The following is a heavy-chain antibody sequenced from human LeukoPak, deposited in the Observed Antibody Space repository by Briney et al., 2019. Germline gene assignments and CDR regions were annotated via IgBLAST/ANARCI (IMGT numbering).Heavy chain of an antibody. Sequence: ASVKVSCKASGYTFTNYDIMWVRQATGQGPEWMGWMNSNTGNTGSAQKFQGRVTMTRDTSINTAYMELHSLTSGDTAVYYCVRGRGGTVVRGYLDYWGQGTLVTVSS. CDR1: GYTFTNYD. V-gene: IGHV1-8*01. CDR2: MNSNTGNT. D-gene: IGHD3-10*01. J-gene: IGHJ4*02. CDR3: VRGRGGTVVRGYLDY.